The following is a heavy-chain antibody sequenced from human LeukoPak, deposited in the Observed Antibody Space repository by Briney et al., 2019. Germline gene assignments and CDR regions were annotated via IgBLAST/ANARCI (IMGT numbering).Heavy chain of an antibody. D-gene: IGHD5-18*01. CDR2: ISSSGSTI. J-gene: IGHJ4*02. V-gene: IGHV3-11*01. CDR1: GFTFSDYY. CDR3: ARDTPYSYGFDYFDY. Sequence: GGSLRLSCAASGFTFSDYYVSWIRQAPGKGLEWVSYISSSGSTIYYADSVKGRFTISRDNAKNSLYLQRNSLRAEDTAVYYCARDTPYSYGFDYFDYWGQGTLVTVSS.